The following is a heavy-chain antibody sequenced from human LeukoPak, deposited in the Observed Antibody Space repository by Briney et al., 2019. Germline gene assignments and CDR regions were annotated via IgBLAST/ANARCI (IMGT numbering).Heavy chain of an antibody. D-gene: IGHD2-15*01. CDR3: ARDGSSPQYFQH. J-gene: IGHJ1*01. CDR2: ISTGSSYT. V-gene: IGHV3-11*05. Sequence: GGSMRLSCAASGFTFSDYYSSWIHKAPGKGLEWVSYISTGSSYTNYADSVKGRFTISRDNAKNSLYLQMNSVRAEDTAVYFCARDGSSPQYFQHWGQGTVVTVSS. CDR1: GFTFSDYY.